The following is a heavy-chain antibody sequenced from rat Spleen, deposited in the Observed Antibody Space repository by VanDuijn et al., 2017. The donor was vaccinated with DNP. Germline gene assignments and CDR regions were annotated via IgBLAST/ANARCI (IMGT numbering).Heavy chain of an antibody. CDR1: GFTFSDYN. Sequence: EVKLVESGGGLVQSGRSLKVSCAASGFTFSDYNMAWVRQAPKKGLEWVATITYDGSRTYYRDSVKGRFTISRDNAKSTLYLQMDSLRSEDTATYYCTTFEGRNAWGQGTSVTVSS. CDR3: TTFEGRNA. CDR2: ITYDGSRT. D-gene: IGHD1-11*01. J-gene: IGHJ4*01. V-gene: IGHV5S10*01.